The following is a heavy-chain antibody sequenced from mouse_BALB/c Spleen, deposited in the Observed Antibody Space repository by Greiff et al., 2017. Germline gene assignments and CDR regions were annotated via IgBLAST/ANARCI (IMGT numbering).Heavy chain of an antibody. J-gene: IGHJ3*01. V-gene: IGHV1-14*01. CDR2: INPYNDGT. CDR3: ARGDCDTWFAY. Sequence: EVQLQQSGPELVKPGASVKMSCKASGYTFTSYVMHWVKQKPGQGLEWIGYINPYNDGTKYNEKFKGKATLTSDTSSSTAYMELSSLTSEDSAVYYCARGDCDTWFAYWGQGTLVTVSA. D-gene: IGHD2-13*01. CDR1: GYTFTSYV.